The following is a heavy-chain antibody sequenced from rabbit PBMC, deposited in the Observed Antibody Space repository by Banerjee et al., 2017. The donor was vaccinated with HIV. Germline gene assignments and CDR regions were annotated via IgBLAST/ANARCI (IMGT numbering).Heavy chain of an antibody. CDR3: ARDNTVGGGYVFNL. CDR1: GFSFSSSYW. V-gene: IGHV1S45*01. Sequence: QEQLKESGGGLVQPGGSLTLTCTVSGFSFSSSYWICWVRQAPGKGLEWIACIYGGSGDVTYYASWAKGRFTLSKTSSTTVTLQMTSLTAADTATYFCARDNTVGGGYVFNLWGPGTLVTVS. J-gene: IGHJ4*01. CDR2: IYGGSGDVT. D-gene: IGHD2-1*01.